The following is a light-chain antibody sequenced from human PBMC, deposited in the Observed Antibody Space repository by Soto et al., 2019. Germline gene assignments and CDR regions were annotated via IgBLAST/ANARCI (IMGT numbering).Light chain of an antibody. CDR2: DAS. J-gene: IGKJ5*01. Sequence: EIVLTHSQGTLSLSPVERSTLSCTAIQSVSSSYLAWYQQKPGQAPRLLIYDASNRATGIPARFSGSGSGTDFTLTISSLEPEDFAVYYCQQSSNWPPINFGQGTRRAIK. CDR1: QSVSSSY. CDR3: QQSSNWPPIN. V-gene: IGKV3D-20*02.